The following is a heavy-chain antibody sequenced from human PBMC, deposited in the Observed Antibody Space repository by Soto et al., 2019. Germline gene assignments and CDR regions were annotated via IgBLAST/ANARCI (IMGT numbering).Heavy chain of an antibody. CDR3: ARDGAVAGSYYYYYGMDV. CDR2: INPSGGST. CDR1: GYTFTSYY. D-gene: IGHD6-19*01. J-gene: IGHJ6*02. Sequence: ASVKVSCKASGYTFTSYYMHWVRQAPGQGLEWMGIINPSGGSTSYAQKFQGRVTMTRDTSTSTAYMELSRLRSDDTAVYYCARDGAVAGSYYYYYGMDVWGQGTTVTVSS. V-gene: IGHV1-46*01.